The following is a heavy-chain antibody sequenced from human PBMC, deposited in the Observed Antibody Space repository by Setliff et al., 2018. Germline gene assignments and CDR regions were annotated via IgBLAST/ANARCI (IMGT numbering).Heavy chain of an antibody. V-gene: IGHV1-3*01. J-gene: IGHJ3*02. D-gene: IGHD3-3*01. Sequence: ASVKVSCKASGFTLTSYPIHWVRQAPGQRLEWMGWINPDNSNRKYSQRFQGRVTITRDTSASTVFLELSTLRSEDTAVYYCTRDFLGATASFDIWGQGTMVTVS. CDR2: INPDNSNR. CDR1: GFTLTSYP. CDR3: TRDFLGATASFDI.